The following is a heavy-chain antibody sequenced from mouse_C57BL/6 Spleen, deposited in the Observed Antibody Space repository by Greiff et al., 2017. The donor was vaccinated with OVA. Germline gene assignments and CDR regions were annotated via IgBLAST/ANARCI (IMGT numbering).Heavy chain of an antibody. CDR1: GFSLTSYG. CDR3: ARGDDGSFAY. Sequence: QVQLKESGPGLVQPSQSLSITCTVSGFSLTSYGVHWVRQSPGKGLEWLGVIWSGGSTDYNAAFISRLSISKDNSKSQVFFKMNSLQADDTAIYYCARGDDGSFAYWGQGTLVTVSA. CDR2: IWSGGST. V-gene: IGHV2-2*01. D-gene: IGHD2-3*01. J-gene: IGHJ3*01.